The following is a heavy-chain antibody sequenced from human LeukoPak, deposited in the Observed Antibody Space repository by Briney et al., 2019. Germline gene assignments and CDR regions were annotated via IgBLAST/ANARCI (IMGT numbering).Heavy chain of an antibody. V-gene: IGHV4-34*09. Sequence: SETLSLTCAVYGGSFSGYYWSWIRQPPGKGLEWIGYIYYSGSTNYNPSLKSRATISVDTSKNQFSLKLSSVTAADTAVYYCARVAWESSSSWYYYYGMDVWGQGTTVTVSS. D-gene: IGHD6-6*01. CDR3: ARVAWESSSSWYYYYGMDV. CDR1: GGSFSGYY. CDR2: IYYSGST. J-gene: IGHJ6*02.